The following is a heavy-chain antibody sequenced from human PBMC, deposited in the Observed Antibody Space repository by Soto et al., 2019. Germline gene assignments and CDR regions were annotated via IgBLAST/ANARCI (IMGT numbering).Heavy chain of an antibody. J-gene: IGHJ4*02. CDR3: ARLSGSAWSETDY. CDR2: IYYSGST. D-gene: IGHD6-19*01. V-gene: IGHV4-59*08. Sequence: SETLSLTCTVSGGSISSYYWSWIRQPPGKGLEWIGYIYYSGSTNYNPSLKSRVTISVDTSKNQFSLKLSSVTAADTAVYYCARLSGSAWSETDYWGQGPLVTVSS. CDR1: GGSISSYY.